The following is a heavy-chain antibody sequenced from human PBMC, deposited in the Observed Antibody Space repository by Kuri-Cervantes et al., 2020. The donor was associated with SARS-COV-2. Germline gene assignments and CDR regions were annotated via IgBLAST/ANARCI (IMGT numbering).Heavy chain of an antibody. J-gene: IGHJ6*03. CDR2: ISSSGGSI. Sequence: GGSLRLSCAASGFTFSDYYLTWIRQAPGKGLEWVSYISSSGGSIFYADSVKGRFTISRDNAKNSLYLQMSSLRAEDTAVYYCAKFSGPMVRGVTFLGQFYYYYMDVWGKGTTVTVSS. V-gene: IGHV3-11*01. CDR1: GFTFSDYY. D-gene: IGHD3-10*01. CDR3: AKFSGPMVRGVTFLGQFYYYYMDV.